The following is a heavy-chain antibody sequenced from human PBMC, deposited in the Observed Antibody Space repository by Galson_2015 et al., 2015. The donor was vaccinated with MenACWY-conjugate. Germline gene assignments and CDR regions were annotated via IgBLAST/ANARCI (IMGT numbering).Heavy chain of an antibody. J-gene: IGHJ4*02. CDR2: INSDGSST. Sequence: SLRLSCAASEFTFSSYWMHWVRQAPGKGLVWVSRINSDGSSTSYADSVKGRFTISRDNAKNTLYLQMNSLRAEDTAVYYCAREPLRRDGYNLDYWGQGTLVTVSS. CDR1: EFTFSSYW. V-gene: IGHV3-74*01. D-gene: IGHD5-24*01. CDR3: AREPLRRDGYNLDY.